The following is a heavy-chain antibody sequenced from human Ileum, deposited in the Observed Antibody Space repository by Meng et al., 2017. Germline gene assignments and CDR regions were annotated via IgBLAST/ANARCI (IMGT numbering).Heavy chain of an antibody. V-gene: IGHV4-4*02. CDR2: ISHSGSA. CDR1: SGSISSNTY. Sequence: HVQLQASGPGLVRPSGTLSLTCAVSSGSISSNTYWSWVRQPPGKGLEWIGQISHSGSAYYNPSLKSRVTMSVDKSKSQFSLMLTSVTAADTAIYYCARHGGYSQDFWGQGTLVTVSS. D-gene: IGHD4-23*01. J-gene: IGHJ4*02. CDR3: ARHGGYSQDF.